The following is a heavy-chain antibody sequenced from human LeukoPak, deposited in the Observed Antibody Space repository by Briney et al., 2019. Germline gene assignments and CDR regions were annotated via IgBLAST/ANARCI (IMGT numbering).Heavy chain of an antibody. D-gene: IGHD6-13*01. V-gene: IGHV1-2*02. CDR3: ASRGEGSSWTFDY. CDR1: GYTFTGYY. J-gene: IGHJ4*02. CDR2: INPNSGGT. Sequence: ASVKVSCKASGYTFTGYYMHWVRQASGQGLEWMGWINPNSGGTNYAQKFQGRVTMTRDTSISTAYMELSSLRSDDTAVYYCASRGEGSSWTFDYWGQGTLVTVSS.